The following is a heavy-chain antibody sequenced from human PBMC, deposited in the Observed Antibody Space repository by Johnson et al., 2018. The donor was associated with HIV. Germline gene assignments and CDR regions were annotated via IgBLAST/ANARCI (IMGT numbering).Heavy chain of an antibody. Sequence: NSDGSSTTYADSVKGRFTISRDNAKNTLYLQMNSLRAEDTAVYYCARDTGVNIPGAFDIWGQGTMVTVSS. CDR3: ARDTGVNIPGAFDI. J-gene: IGHJ3*02. D-gene: IGHD7-27*01. CDR2: NSDGSST. V-gene: IGHV3-74*01.